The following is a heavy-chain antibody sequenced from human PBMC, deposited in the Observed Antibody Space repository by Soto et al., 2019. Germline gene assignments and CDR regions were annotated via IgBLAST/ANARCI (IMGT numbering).Heavy chain of an antibody. CDR3: AKTTGYSTGGADY. V-gene: IGHV3-23*01. D-gene: IGHD6-19*01. CDR2: SGYGGGAT. J-gene: IGHJ4*02. CDR1: GYTFLNYA. Sequence: GGSLRLSCAASGYTFLNYAMYWVRQAPGKGLEWVSGSGYGGGATYYADFVKGRFTISRDSSKNTLCLQMNSLRVEDTAIYYCAKTTGYSTGGADYWGQGTLVTVSS.